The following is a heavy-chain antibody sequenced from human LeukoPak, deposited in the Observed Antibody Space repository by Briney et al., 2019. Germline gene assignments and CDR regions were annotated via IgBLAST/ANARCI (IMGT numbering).Heavy chain of an antibody. CDR3: ARVPTRQYYYMDV. CDR1: GFTFSSYA. Sequence: GGSLRLSCAASGFTFSSYAMSWVRQAPGKGLEWVAVISYDGSNKYYADSVKGRFTTSRDNAKNSLYLQMNSLRAEDTAVYFCARVPTRQYYYMDVWGKGTTVTVSS. V-gene: IGHV3-30-3*01. CDR2: ISYDGSNK. J-gene: IGHJ6*03.